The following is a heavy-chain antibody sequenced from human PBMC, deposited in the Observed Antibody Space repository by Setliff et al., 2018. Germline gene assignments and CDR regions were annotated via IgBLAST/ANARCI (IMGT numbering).Heavy chain of an antibody. CDR1: DFIFNNAW. J-gene: IGHJ3*01. CDR3: TTDPSPTFGGVIGAAFDF. D-gene: IGHD3-16*01. V-gene: IGHV3-15*07. Sequence: GGSLRLSCAASDFIFNNAWMNWVRQAPGKGLEWVGRIRTKTDGGTADYAAPVEGRFTISRDDSKNTLYLQMNSLKTEDTAVYYCTTDPSPTFGGVIGAAFDFWGQGTMVTVSS. CDR2: IRTKTDGGTA.